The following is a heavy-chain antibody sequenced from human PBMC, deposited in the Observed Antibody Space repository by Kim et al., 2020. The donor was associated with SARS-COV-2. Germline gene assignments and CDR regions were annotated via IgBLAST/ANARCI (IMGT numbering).Heavy chain of an antibody. Sequence: ASVKVSCKASGYTFTSYYMHWVRQAPGQGLEWMGIINPSGGSTSYAQKFQGRVTMTRDTSTSTVYMELSSLRSEDTAVYYCARWGPCASSGYYSDDAFDIWGQGPMVRVSS. V-gene: IGHV1-46*01. D-gene: IGHD3-22*01. J-gene: IGHJ3*02. CDR2: INPSGGST. CDR1: GYTFTSYY. CDR3: ARWGPCASSGYYSDDAFDI.